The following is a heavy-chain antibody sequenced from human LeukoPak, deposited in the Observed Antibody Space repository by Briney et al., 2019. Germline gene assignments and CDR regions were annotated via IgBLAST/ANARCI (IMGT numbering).Heavy chain of an antibody. Sequence: GSLRLSCAASGFTFSSYSMNWVRQPPGKGLEWIGSIYYSGSTYYNPSLKSRVTISVDTSKNQFSLKLSSVTAADTAVYYCARLHSNYPIDYWGQGTLVTVSS. D-gene: IGHD4-11*01. CDR2: IYYSGST. CDR3: ARLHSNYPIDY. V-gene: IGHV4-39*01. J-gene: IGHJ4*02. CDR1: GFTFSSYSMN.